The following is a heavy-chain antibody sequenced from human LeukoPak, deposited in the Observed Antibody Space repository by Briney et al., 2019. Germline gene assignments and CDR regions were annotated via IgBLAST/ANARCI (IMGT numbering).Heavy chain of an antibody. CDR2: INPNSGRT. Sequence: ASVKVSCKASGYTFTGYYMHWVRQAPGQGLEWMGRINPNSGRTNYAQKFQGRVTMTRDTSISTAYMELSRLRSDDTAVYYCARPSIPHYYGSGSNLFDYWGQGTLVTVSS. CDR3: ARPSIPHYYGSGSNLFDY. D-gene: IGHD3-10*01. CDR1: GYTFTGYY. V-gene: IGHV1-2*06. J-gene: IGHJ4*02.